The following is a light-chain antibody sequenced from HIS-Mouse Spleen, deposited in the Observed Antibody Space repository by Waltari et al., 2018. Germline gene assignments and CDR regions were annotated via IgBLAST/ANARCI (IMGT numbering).Light chain of an antibody. Sequence: QSALTQPRSVSGSPGPSVTLSCTGTSSDVGGYNYLSWYQQHPGKAPKLMIYDVSKRPSGVPDRFSGSKSGNTASLTISGLQAEDEADYYCCSYAGSYTWVFGGGTKLTVL. CDR2: DVS. CDR1: SSDVGGYNY. V-gene: IGLV2-11*01. J-gene: IGLJ3*02. CDR3: CSYAGSYTWV.